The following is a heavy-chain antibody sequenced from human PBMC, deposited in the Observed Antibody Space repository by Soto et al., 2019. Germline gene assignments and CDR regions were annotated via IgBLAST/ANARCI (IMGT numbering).Heavy chain of an antibody. CDR1: GFTFSSYA. CDR2: IRGSGGST. D-gene: IGHD5-18*01. Sequence: XXSLRLSCAASGFTFSSYAMRWVRQAPGKGLEWVSAIRGSGGSTYYADSVKGRFTISRDNSKNTLYLQMNSLSPEDTVVYYCAKVATAMLNSYFDYWGQGTLVTVSS. CDR3: AKVATAMLNSYFDY. V-gene: IGHV3-23*01. J-gene: IGHJ4*02.